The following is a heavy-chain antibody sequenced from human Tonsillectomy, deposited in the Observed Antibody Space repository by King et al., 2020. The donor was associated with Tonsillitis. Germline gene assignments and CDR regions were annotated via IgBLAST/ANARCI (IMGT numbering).Heavy chain of an antibody. CDR1: GFTFGDYA. CDR2: IRSKPYGGTT. D-gene: IGHD3-10*01. Sequence: VQLVESGGGLVQPGRSLRLSCTASGFTFGDYAMSWFRQAPGKGLEWVGFIRSKPYGGTTEYAASVKGRFTISRDDSKSIAYLQMNSLKTEDTAIYYCTTVWFGELYSPFDFWGQGTLVTVSS. CDR3: TTVWFGELYSPFDF. V-gene: IGHV3-49*03. J-gene: IGHJ4*02.